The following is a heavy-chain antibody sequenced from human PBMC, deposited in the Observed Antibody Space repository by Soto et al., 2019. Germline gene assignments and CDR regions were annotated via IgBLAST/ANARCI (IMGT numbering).Heavy chain of an antibody. CDR2: VYLSGNT. CDR1: GGSLSSYY. J-gene: IGHJ5*02. D-gene: IGHD6-25*01. V-gene: IGHV4-59*01. CDR3: GSVRPSGYVLS. Sequence: SETLSLTCTVSGGSLSSYYWTWIRQSPGKGLEWIGYVYLSGNTNYNPSLKSRVTISIDTFKNQFSLRLASVTAADTAFYYCGSVRPSGYVLSWGQGTLVTVSS.